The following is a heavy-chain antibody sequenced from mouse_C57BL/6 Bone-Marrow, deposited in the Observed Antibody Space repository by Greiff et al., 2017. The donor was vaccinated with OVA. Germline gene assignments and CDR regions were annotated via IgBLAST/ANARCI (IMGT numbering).Heavy chain of an antibody. D-gene: IGHD2-3*01. CDR1: GFNIKDYY. J-gene: IGHJ4*01. Sequence: VQLQQSGAELVRPGASVKLSCTASGFNIKDYYMHWVKQRPEQGLEWIGMIYPEDGDTEYAPKFQGKATLTADTSSSTAYLQLRSLTSEDTAVYYCITDALDGYFLYYYALDYWGQGTSVTVSS. CDR3: ITDALDGYFLYYYALDY. CDR2: IYPEDGDT. V-gene: IGHV14-1*01.